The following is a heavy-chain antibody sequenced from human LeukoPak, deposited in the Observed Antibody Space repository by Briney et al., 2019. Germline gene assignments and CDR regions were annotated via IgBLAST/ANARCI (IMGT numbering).Heavy chain of an antibody. D-gene: IGHD6-13*01. V-gene: IGHV3-7*01. CDR3: ARDHSSWYRRRLYYFDY. CDR2: IKQDGSEK. Sequence: PGGSLRLSCAASGFIFSSYWMSWVRQAPGKGLEWVANIKQDGSEKYYVDSVKGRFTISRDNAKNSLYLQMNSLRAEDTAVYYCARDHSSWYRRRLYYFDYWGQGTLVTVSS. J-gene: IGHJ4*02. CDR1: GFIFSSYW.